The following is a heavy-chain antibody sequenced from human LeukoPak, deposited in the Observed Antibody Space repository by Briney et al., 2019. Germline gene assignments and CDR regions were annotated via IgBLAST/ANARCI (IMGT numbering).Heavy chain of an antibody. CDR3: AKGIAVRRTAAALLGDHLYY. CDR2: ISWNSGSI. V-gene: IGHV3-9*01. D-gene: IGHD6-13*01. CDR1: GFTFDDYA. Sequence: PGGSLRLSCAASGFTFDDYAMHWVRQAPGKGLEWVSGISWNSGSIGYADSVKGRFTISRDNAKNSLYLQMNSLRAEDTALYYFAKGIAVRRTAAALLGDHLYYRGQGTLGTVYS. J-gene: IGHJ4*01.